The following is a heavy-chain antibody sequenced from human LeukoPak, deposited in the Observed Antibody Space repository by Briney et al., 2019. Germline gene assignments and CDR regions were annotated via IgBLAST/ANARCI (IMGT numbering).Heavy chain of an antibody. J-gene: IGHJ4*02. V-gene: IGHV3-64D*06. Sequence: PGGSLRLSCSASGFTFSSYAMHWVRQAPGKGLEYVSAISSNGGSTYYADSVKGRFTISRDNSENTLYLQMSSLRAEDTAVYYCVKGGNYDILSGYDYWGQGTLVTVSS. CDR3: VKGGNYDILSGYDY. CDR2: ISSNGGST. CDR1: GFTFSSYA. D-gene: IGHD3-9*01.